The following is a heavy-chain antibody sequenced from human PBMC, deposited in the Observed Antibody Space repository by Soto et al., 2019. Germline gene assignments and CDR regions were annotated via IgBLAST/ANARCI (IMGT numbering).Heavy chain of an antibody. J-gene: IGHJ6*02. D-gene: IGHD5-12*01. V-gene: IGHV3-9*01. CDR1: GFTFDDYA. CDR2: ISWNSGSI. CDR3: AKDLGIEMATSYGMDV. Sequence: GGSLRLSCAASGFTFDDYAMHWVRQAPGKGLEWVSGISWNSGSIGYADSVKGRFTISRDNAKNSLYLQMNSLRAEDTALYYCAKDLGIEMATSYGMDVWGQGTTVTVSS.